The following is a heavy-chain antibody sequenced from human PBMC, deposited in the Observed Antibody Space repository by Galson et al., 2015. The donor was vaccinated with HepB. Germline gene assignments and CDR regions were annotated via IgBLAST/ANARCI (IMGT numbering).Heavy chain of an antibody. CDR2: INSDGSST. CDR1: GFTFSSYW. V-gene: IGHV3-74*01. J-gene: IGHJ6*02. CDR3: VKTRSVLRYFDWSYYYYGMDV. Sequence: SLRLSCAASGFTFSSYWMHWVRQAPGKGLVWVSRINSDGSSTSYADSVKGRFTISRDNAKNTLYLQMSSLRAEDTAVYYCVKTRSVLRYFDWSYYYYGMDVWGQGTTVTVSS. D-gene: IGHD3-9*01.